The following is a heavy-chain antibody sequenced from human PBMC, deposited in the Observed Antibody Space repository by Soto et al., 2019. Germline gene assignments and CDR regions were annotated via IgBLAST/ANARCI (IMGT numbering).Heavy chain of an antibody. Sequence: GGSLRLSCAASGVTFSSYGMHWVRQAPGKGLEWVAVISYDGSNKYYADSVKGRFTISRDNSKNTLYLQMNSLRAEDTAVYYCAKDQVLRYFDWLLPDYWGQGTLVTVSS. CDR3: AKDQVLRYFDWLLPDY. J-gene: IGHJ4*02. V-gene: IGHV3-30*18. D-gene: IGHD3-9*01. CDR2: ISYDGSNK. CDR1: GVTFSSYG.